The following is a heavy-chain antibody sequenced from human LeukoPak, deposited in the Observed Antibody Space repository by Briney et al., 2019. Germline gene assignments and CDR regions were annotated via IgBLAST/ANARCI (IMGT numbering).Heavy chain of an antibody. Sequence: SETLSLTCAVYGGSFSGYYWSWIRQPPGKGLGWIGEINHSGSTNYNPSPKSRVTISVDRSKNQFSLKLSSVTAADTAVYYCARKTDYYDSSGYYGDWFDPWGQGTLVTVSS. V-gene: IGHV4-34*01. CDR1: GGSFSGYY. D-gene: IGHD3-22*01. CDR2: INHSGST. J-gene: IGHJ5*02. CDR3: ARKTDYYDSSGYYGDWFDP.